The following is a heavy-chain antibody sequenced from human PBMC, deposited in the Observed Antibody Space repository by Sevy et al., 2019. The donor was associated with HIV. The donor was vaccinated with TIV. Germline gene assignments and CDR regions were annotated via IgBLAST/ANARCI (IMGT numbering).Heavy chain of an antibody. J-gene: IGHJ4*02. D-gene: IGHD6-19*01. CDR1: GFPLRKYS. V-gene: IGHV3-21*01. CDR3: VRDSSGLS. CDR2: ISRNSTYI. Sequence: GGSLRLSCAASGFPLRKYSMNWVRQAPGKGLEWVSLISRNSTYIYYSDSVKGRFTISRDNAENSLFLQMNSLRAEDTAVYYVVRDSSGLSWGQGTLVTVSS.